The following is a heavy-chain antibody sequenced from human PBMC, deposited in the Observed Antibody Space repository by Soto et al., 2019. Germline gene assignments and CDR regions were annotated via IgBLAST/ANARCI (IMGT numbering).Heavy chain of an antibody. CDR3: AREGPSGWSGFGY. V-gene: IGHV3-48*01. Sequence: GGSLRLSCAASGFTFSSYSMNWVRQAPGKGLEWVSYISSSSSTIYYADSVKGRFTISRDNAKNSLYLQMNSLRAEDTAVYYCAREGPSGWSGFGYWGQGTLVTVSS. CDR2: ISSSSSTI. CDR1: GFTFSSYS. J-gene: IGHJ4*02. D-gene: IGHD6-19*01.